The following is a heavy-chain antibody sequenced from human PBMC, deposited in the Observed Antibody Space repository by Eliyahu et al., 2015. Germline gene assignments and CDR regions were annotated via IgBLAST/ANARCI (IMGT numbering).Heavy chain of an antibody. J-gene: IGHJ6*02. CDR2: XHPGNGNT. V-gene: IGHV1-3*01. CDR1: GYSLITYS. Sequence: KAGASVMLSCKASGYSLITYSMQWVRQAPGQGLEWLGWXHPGNGNTAYSEKLQGRATISRDTSANTAYMELSGLRSEDTAVYYCARVAYYGMDVWGQGTTVIVSS. CDR3: ARVAYYGMDV.